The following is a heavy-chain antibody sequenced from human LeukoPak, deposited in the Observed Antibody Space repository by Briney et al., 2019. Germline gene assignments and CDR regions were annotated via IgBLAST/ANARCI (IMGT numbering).Heavy chain of an antibody. CDR2: ISSSSSTI. CDR3: AKDREIVGATWFDP. J-gene: IGHJ5*02. Sequence: GGSLRLSCAASGFTVSSNYMSWVRQAPGKGLEWVSYISSSSSTIYYADSVKGRFTISRDNSKNTLYLQMNSLRAEDTAVYYCAKDREIVGATWFDPWGQGTLVTVSS. V-gene: IGHV3-48*01. D-gene: IGHD1-26*01. CDR1: GFTVSSNY.